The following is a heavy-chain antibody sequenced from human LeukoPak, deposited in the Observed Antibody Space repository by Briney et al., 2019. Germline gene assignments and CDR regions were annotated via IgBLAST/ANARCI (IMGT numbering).Heavy chain of an antibody. D-gene: IGHD3-22*01. Sequence: PGGSLRLSCAASGFTFSSYSMNWVRQAPGKGLEWVSSISSSSSYIYYADSVKGRFTISRDNAKHSLYLQMNSLISEDTAVSYCSRGPGFYYDSSGYVHYWGEGSPVSVSS. CDR1: GFTFSSYS. V-gene: IGHV3-21*01. J-gene: IGHJ4*02. CDR3: SRGPGFYYDSSGYVHY. CDR2: ISSSSSYI.